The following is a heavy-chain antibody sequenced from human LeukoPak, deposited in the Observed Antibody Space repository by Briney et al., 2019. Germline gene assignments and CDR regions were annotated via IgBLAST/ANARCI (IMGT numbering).Heavy chain of an antibody. Sequence: GGSLRLSCAASGFTFSSYAMSWVRQAPGKGLEWVSAISGSGGSTYYADSVKGRFTISRDNAKNSLYLQMNSLRAEDTAVYYCAREMRSSGWYEAPIFDYWGQGTLVTVSS. CDR2: ISGSGGST. D-gene: IGHD6-19*01. V-gene: IGHV3-23*01. J-gene: IGHJ4*02. CDR3: AREMRSSGWYEAPIFDY. CDR1: GFTFSSYA.